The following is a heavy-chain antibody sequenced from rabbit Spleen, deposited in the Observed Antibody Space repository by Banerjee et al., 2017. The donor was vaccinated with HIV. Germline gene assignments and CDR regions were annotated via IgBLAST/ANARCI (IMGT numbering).Heavy chain of an antibody. CDR2: IDTGSGGSA. V-gene: IGHV1S45*01. CDR1: GFDFSSNA. Sequence: QEQLVESGGGLVQPEGSLTLTCTASGFDFSSNAMCWVRQAPGKGLQWIGCIDTGSGGSAYYASWAKGRFTISKTPSTTVTLQMTSLTAADTATYFCAREKSGNYGYDLWGQGTLVTVS. CDR3: AREKSGNYGYDL. D-gene: IGHD6-1*01. J-gene: IGHJ3*01.